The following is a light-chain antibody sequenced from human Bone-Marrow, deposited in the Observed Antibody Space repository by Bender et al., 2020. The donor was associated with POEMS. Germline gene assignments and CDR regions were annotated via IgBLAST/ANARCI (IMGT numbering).Light chain of an antibody. J-gene: IGLJ2*01. V-gene: IGLV1-44*01. CDR1: SSNIGTNP. CDR3: QSYDSSLSASV. Sequence: QSVLTQPPSASGTPGQRVTISCSGSSSNIGTNPVNWYQQLPGTAPKLLIYANNNRPSGVPDRFSGSKSGTSASLAITGLQAEDEADYYCQSYDSSLSASVFGGGTKLTVL. CDR2: ANN.